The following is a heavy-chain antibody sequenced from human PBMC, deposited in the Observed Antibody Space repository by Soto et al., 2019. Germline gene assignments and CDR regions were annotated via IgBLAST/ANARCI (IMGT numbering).Heavy chain of an antibody. CDR1: GVSISSHDW. V-gene: IGHV4-4*02. D-gene: IGHD5-18*01. CDR3: ATRDTGRVY. CDR2: SHQSGNT. J-gene: IGHJ4*02. Sequence: QVQLQESGPGLVKPSGTLSLTCAVSGVSISSHDWWTWVRQPPGKGLEWIGESHQSGNTHYNSSPKSRVTISLDKSKNQLSLQLTSVTVADTAVYYCATRDTGRVYWGQGTLVTVSS.